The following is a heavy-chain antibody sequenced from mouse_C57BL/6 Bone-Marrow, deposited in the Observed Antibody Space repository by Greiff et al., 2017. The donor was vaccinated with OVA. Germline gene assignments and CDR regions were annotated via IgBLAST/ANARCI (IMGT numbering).Heavy chain of an antibody. CDR3: TRGQLDWFAY. CDR1: GYTFTDYE. J-gene: IGHJ3*01. Sequence: QVQLQQSGAELVRPGASVTLSCKASGYTFTDYEMHWVKQTPVHGLEWIGAIDPETGGTAYNQKFKGKAILTADKSSSTAYMELRSLTSEDSAVYYCTRGQLDWFAYWGQGTLVTVSA. CDR2: IDPETGGT. D-gene: IGHD1-3*01. V-gene: IGHV1-15*01.